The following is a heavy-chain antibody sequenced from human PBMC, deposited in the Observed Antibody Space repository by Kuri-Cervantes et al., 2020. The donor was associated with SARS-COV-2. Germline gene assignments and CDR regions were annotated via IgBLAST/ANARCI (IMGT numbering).Heavy chain of an antibody. D-gene: IGHD1-1*01. CDR1: GDSITSGSYY. V-gene: IGHV4-39*07. J-gene: IGHJ4*02. CDR2: VYFSGST. Sequence: SETLSLTCTVSGDSITSGSYYWGWIRQPPGKGLEWVGTVYFSGSTHSNPSLKSRVTVSVDTSKNQFSLKLSSVTAADTAVYYCATNVGYFDYWGQGTLVTVSS. CDR3: ATNVGYFDY.